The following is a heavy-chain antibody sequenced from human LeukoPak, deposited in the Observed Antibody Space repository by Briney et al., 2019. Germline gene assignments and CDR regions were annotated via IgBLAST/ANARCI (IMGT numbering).Heavy chain of an antibody. V-gene: IGHV3-7*02. CDR3: MSPGWYDAFDV. J-gene: IGHJ3*01. CDR2: IKQDGSEK. CDR1: GFTFSSYW. Sequence: GGSLRLSCAASGFTFSSYWMSWVRQAPGKGLEWVANIKQDGSEKYYVDSMKGRFTISRDNAKNSLYLQMNSLRAEDTAVYYCMSPGWYDAFDVWGQGTMVTVSS. D-gene: IGHD2-15*01.